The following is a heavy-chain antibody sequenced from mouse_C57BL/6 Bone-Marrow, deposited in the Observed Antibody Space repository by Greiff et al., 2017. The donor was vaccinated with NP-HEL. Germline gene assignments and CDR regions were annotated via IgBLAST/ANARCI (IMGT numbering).Heavy chain of an antibody. J-gene: IGHJ3*01. V-gene: IGHV5-6*01. CDR3: ASPYDYDVAWFAY. CDR1: GFTFSSYG. D-gene: IGHD2-4*01. CDR2: ISSGGSYT. Sequence: EVQLVESGGDLVKPGGSLKLSCAASGFTFSSYGMSWVRQTPDKRLEWVATISSGGSYTYYPDSVKGRFTLSRDNAKNTLYLQMSSLTSEDTAMYYCASPYDYDVAWFAYWGQGTLVTVSA.